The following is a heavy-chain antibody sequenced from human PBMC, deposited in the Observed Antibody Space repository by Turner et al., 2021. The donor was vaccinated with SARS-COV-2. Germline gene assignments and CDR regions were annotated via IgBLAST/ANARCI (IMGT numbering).Heavy chain of an antibody. CDR3: AREYSSSSGKAFDY. V-gene: IGHV3-48*03. J-gene: IGHJ4*02. CDR1: GFTFSPYE. CDR2: ISSSGSTI. Sequence: EVQLVESGGGLVQPGGSLRLSCAAYGFTFSPYEMNWVRQAPGKGLEWVSYISSSGSTIYYADSVKGRFTISRDNAKNSLYLQMNSLRAEDTAIYYCAREYSSSSGKAFDYWGQGTLVTVSS. D-gene: IGHD6-6*01.